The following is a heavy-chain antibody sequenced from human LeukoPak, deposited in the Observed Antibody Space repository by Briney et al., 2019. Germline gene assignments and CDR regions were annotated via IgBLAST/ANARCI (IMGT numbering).Heavy chain of an antibody. V-gene: IGHV4-59*01. Sequence: SETLSHTCTVSGGSISRSYWSWIRPPPGKGLEWIGYIFYSGSTTYNPSHKSRGTISVDTSKNQCSLKLSTVTAADTAVYYCARAATPGIAVAGTNYYMDVWGKGTTVTVSS. CDR1: GGSISRSY. CDR2: IFYSGST. CDR3: ARAATPGIAVAGTNYYMDV. J-gene: IGHJ6*03. D-gene: IGHD6-19*01.